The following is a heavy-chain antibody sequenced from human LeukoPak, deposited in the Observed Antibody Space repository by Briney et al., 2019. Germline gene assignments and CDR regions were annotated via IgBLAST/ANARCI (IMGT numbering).Heavy chain of an antibody. D-gene: IGHD2/OR15-2a*01. CDR2: ISSSSSYI. J-gene: IGHJ6*03. CDR1: GFTFSTYS. V-gene: IGHV3-21*01. Sequence: GGSLRLSCAASGFTFSTYSMNWVRQAPGKGLEWVSSISSSSSYIYYGDSVKGRFTISRDDAKNSLFLQMNSLRAEDTATYYCARGEFGDYYYFYMDVWGKGTTVTVSS. CDR3: ARGEFGDYYYFYMDV.